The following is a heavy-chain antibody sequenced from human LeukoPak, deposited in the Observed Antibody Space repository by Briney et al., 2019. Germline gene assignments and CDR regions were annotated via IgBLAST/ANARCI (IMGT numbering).Heavy chain of an antibody. CDR2: INSAGEIA. V-gene: IGHV3-74*01. CDR3: ATGIAAESSVAIEY. J-gene: IGHJ4*02. D-gene: IGHD6-13*01. CDR1: GVTFSSYW. Sequence: GSLRLSSAASGVTFSSYWIYCVRQAPGKGLVCVSRINSAGEIAYYADSVKVRFTISRYNAKNTLFLQMTSLRAEDTAVYYCATGIAAESSVAIEYWGQGALVTVSS.